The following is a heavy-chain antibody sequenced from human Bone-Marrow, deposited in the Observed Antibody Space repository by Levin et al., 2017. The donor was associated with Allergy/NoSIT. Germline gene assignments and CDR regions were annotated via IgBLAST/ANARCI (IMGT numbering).Heavy chain of an antibody. J-gene: IGHJ5*02. CDR3: ARQSWGIAAAGPTNWFDP. CDR1: GGSISSSSYY. CDR2: IYYSGST. Sequence: SQTLSLTCTVSGGSISSSSYYWGWIRQPPGKGLEWIGSIYYSGSTYYNPSLKSRVTISVDTSKNQFSLKLSSVTAADTAVYYCARQSWGIAAAGPTNWFDPWGQGTLVTVSS. V-gene: IGHV4-39*01. D-gene: IGHD6-13*01.